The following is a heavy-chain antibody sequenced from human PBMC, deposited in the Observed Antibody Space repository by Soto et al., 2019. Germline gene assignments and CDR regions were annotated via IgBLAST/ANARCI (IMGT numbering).Heavy chain of an antibody. CDR2: INPSGGST. D-gene: IGHD6-13*01. J-gene: IGHJ5*02. V-gene: IGHV1-46*01. CDR3: ARVAPGIAAAGPRIAFDP. CDR1: GYPFTSYY. Sequence: XSVKVSCAASGYPFTSYYMHWGRQAPGQGLEWMGIINPSGGSTSYAQKFQGRVTMTRDTSTSTVYMELSSLRSEDTAVYYCARVAPGIAAAGPRIAFDPWGQGTLVTVSS.